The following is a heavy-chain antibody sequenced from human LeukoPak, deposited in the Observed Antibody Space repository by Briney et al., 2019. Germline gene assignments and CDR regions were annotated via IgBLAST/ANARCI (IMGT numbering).Heavy chain of an antibody. Sequence: ASVKVSCKASGYTFTSYYMHWVRQAPGQGLEWMGIINPSGGSTSYAQKFQGRVTMTRDTSTSTAYMELRSLRSEDTAVYYCARGSYGSGFYLWFDPWGQGTQVTVSS. V-gene: IGHV1-46*01. CDR1: GYTFTSYY. J-gene: IGHJ5*02. CDR2: INPSGGST. D-gene: IGHD3-10*01. CDR3: ARGSYGSGFYLWFDP.